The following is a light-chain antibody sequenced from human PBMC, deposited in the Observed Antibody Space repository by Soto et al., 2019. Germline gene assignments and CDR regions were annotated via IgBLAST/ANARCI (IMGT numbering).Light chain of an antibody. CDR2: KVS. Sequence: VLMTQSKLSLPFTLGQPASISWRSNQSLVHSDGIAYFSWFQQRPGRSPRRLIYKVSNRDSGVPARFSGSGSGTDFALKISRVEAEDVGVYYCMQGTHWPITFGQGTRLEI. CDR3: MQGTHWPIT. J-gene: IGKJ5*01. V-gene: IGKV2-30*02. CDR1: QSLVHSDGIAY.